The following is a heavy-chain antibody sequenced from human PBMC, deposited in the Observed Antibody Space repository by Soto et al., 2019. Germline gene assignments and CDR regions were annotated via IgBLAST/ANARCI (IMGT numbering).Heavy chain of an antibody. J-gene: IGHJ4*02. CDR3: ATRVPYSSGWNT. Sequence: QVQLVQSGAEVKKPGASVKVSCKASGYTFINYHINWVRQASGQGLEWMGWMNPSTGDTGYVQKFQGRVTMTRNTAIRTAYMELGRLRYEDTDVYYCATRVPYSSGWNTWGQGTLVTVSS. CDR1: GYTFINYH. CDR2: MNPSTGDT. D-gene: IGHD6-25*01. V-gene: IGHV1-8*01.